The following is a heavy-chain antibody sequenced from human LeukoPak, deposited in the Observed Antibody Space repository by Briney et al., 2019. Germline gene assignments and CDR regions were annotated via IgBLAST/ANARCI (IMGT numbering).Heavy chain of an antibody. CDR3: ARVIRSMIAAFYDY. CDR1: GFTFSDYY. Sequence: GGSLRLSCAASGFTFSDYYMSWIRQAPGKGLEWVSYISSSGSTIYYADSVKGRFTISRDNAKNSLYLQMNSLRAEDTAVYYCARVIRSMIAAFYDYWGQGTLVTVSS. V-gene: IGHV3-11*01. J-gene: IGHJ4*02. CDR2: ISSSGSTI. D-gene: IGHD6-25*01.